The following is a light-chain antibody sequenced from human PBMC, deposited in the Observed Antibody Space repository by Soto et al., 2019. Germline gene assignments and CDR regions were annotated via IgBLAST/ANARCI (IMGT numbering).Light chain of an antibody. CDR3: GSWDSSLSAYD. CDR1: SSNIGGNS. Sequence: QSAMTQPPSVSAAPGQKVTISCSGSSSNIGGNSVSWYQQLPGTAPKLLLYDDNKRPSGIPDRFSGSKSGTSATLGITGFQTGDEADYYCGSWDSSLSAYDFGTGTKLTVL. J-gene: IGLJ1*01. CDR2: DDN. V-gene: IGLV1-51*01.